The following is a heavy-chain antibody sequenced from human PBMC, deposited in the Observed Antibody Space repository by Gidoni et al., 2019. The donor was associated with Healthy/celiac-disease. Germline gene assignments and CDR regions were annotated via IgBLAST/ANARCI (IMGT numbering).Heavy chain of an antibody. J-gene: IGHJ3*02. CDR1: GGSISSTY. D-gene: IGHD3-10*01. V-gene: IGHV4-59*07. Sequence: QGQQQEAGPGLANPSASLSRTRTVSGGSISSTYWSWSRQPPGKGLEWIGYIYYSGSTNYNPTLQVRVTISIDTSKNQFSLKLSSVTAADAAVYCWARAIPYYGSSKRRAFDIWGQGTMVTVSS. CDR3: ARAIPYYGSSKRRAFDI. CDR2: IYYSGST.